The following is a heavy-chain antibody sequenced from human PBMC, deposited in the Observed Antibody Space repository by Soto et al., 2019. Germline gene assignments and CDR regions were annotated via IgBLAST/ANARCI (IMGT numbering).Heavy chain of an antibody. V-gene: IGHV1-8*01. CDR2: MNPNSGNT. Sequence: QVQLVQSGAEVKKPGASVKVSCKASGYTFTSYDINWVRQSTGQGLEWMGWMNPNSGNTGYAQKFQGRVTMTRNTSISTAYMELSSLRAEDTAVYYCARESRYCSGCSCYSSWGQGTLVTVSS. D-gene: IGHD2-15*01. CDR1: GYTFTSYD. CDR3: ARESRYCSGCSCYSS. J-gene: IGHJ5*02.